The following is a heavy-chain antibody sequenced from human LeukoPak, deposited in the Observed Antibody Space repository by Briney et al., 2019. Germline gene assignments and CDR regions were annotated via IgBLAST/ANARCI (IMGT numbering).Heavy chain of an antibody. CDR3: AKYYNDSSGYFYYFDY. D-gene: IGHD3-22*01. J-gene: IGHJ4*02. CDR1: GGSISSYY. CDR2: IYYSGST. Sequence: SEALSLTCTVSGGSISSYYWSWIRQPPGKGLEWIGYIYYSGSTNYTPSLKSRVTISVDTSKNQFSLKLSSVTAADTAVYYCAKYYNDSSGYFYYFDYWGQGTLVTVSS. V-gene: IGHV4-59*08.